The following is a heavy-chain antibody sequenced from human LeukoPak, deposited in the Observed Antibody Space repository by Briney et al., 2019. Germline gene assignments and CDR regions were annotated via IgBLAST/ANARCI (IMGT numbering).Heavy chain of an antibody. CDR2: IICNCRST. CDR3: ARDNYDFWSGYDY. Sequence: PGGSLRLSCAASGFTFDDYGMSWVRQAPGKGVEWVSCIICNCRSTVYADSVKGRFTISRDNAKNSLYLQMNSLRAEDTALYYCARDNYDFWSGYDYWGQGTLVTVSS. V-gene: IGHV3-20*04. J-gene: IGHJ4*02. D-gene: IGHD3-3*01. CDR1: GFTFDDYG.